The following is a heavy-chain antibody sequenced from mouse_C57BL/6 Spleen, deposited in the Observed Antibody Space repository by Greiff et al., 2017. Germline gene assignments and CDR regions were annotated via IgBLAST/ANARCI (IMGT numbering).Heavy chain of an antibody. CDR1: GFTFSSYA. V-gene: IGHV5-4*01. Sequence: EVKLVESGGGLVKPGGSLKLSCAASGFTFSSYAMSWVRQTPEKRLEWVATISDGGSYTYYPDNVKGRFTISRDNAKNNLYLQMSHLKSEDTAMYYCARDKLFFAYWGQGTLVTVSA. J-gene: IGHJ3*01. CDR2: ISDGGSYT. CDR3: ARDKLFFAY.